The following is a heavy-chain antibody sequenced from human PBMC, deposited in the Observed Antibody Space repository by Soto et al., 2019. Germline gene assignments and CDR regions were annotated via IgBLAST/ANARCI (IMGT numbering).Heavy chain of an antibody. CDR3: ASGVGATTTLDY. Sequence: TGGSLRLSCAASGFTFSSYAMHWVRQAPGKGPEWVAVISYDGSNKYYADSVKGRFTISRDNSKNTLYLQMNSLRAEDTAVYYCASGVGATTTLDYWGQGTLVIVSS. CDR2: ISYDGSNK. D-gene: IGHD1-26*01. J-gene: IGHJ4*02. V-gene: IGHV3-30-3*01. CDR1: GFTFSSYA.